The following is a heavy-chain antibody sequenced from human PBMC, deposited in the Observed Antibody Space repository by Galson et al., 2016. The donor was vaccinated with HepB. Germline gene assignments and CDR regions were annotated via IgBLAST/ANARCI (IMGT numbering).Heavy chain of an antibody. Sequence: SLRLSCAASGFSFSNSGMSWVRQAPGRGLEWVSSISSRSNYIYYADSLKGRFTISRDNAKNSLYLQMNSLRAEDTALYYCARDGELGGSYYGRDFDIWGQGTMVTVSS. J-gene: IGHJ3*02. D-gene: IGHD1-26*01. CDR3: ARDGELGGSYYGRDFDI. CDR2: ISSRSNYI. V-gene: IGHV3-21*01. CDR1: GFSFSNSG.